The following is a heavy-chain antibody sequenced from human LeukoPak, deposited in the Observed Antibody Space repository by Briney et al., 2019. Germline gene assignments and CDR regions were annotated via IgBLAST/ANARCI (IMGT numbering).Heavy chain of an antibody. CDR3: ALYYYGSGSYWDAFDI. J-gene: IGHJ3*02. Sequence: SVKVSCKASGGTFSSYAISWVRQAPGQGLEWMGRIIPILGIANYAQKFQGRVTITADRSTTTAYMELSSLRSEDTAVYYCALYYYGSGSYWDAFDIWGQGTMVTVSS. CDR2: IIPILGIA. V-gene: IGHV1-69*04. CDR1: GGTFSSYA. D-gene: IGHD3-10*01.